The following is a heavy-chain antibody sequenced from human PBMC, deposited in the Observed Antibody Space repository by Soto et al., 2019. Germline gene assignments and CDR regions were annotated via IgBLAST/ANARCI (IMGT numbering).Heavy chain of an antibody. CDR2: IYYSGST. D-gene: IGHD1-26*01. J-gene: IGHJ6*02. Sequence: PSETLSLTCTVSGGSISSSSYYWGWIRQPPGKGLEWIGSIYYSGSTYYNPSLKSRVTISVDTSKNQFSLKLSSVTAADTAVYYCAIKAQSGSYYYYYGMDVWGQGTTVTVSS. V-gene: IGHV4-39*01. CDR3: AIKAQSGSYYYYYGMDV. CDR1: GGSISSSSYY.